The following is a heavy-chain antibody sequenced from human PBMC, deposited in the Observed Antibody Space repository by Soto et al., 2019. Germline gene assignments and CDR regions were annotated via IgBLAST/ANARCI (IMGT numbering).Heavy chain of an antibody. CDR2: IYYSGST. V-gene: IGHV4-31*03. Sequence: QVQLQESGPGLVKPSQTLSLTCTVSGGSISSGGYYWSWIRQHPGKGLEWIGYIYYSGSTYYNPSLTSRVTISVDTSKNQFSLKLSSVTAADTAVYYCARERGGGIVVVPAAIPNWFDPWGQGTLVTVSS. J-gene: IGHJ5*02. CDR3: ARERGGGIVVVPAAIPNWFDP. D-gene: IGHD2-2*01. CDR1: GGSISSGGYY.